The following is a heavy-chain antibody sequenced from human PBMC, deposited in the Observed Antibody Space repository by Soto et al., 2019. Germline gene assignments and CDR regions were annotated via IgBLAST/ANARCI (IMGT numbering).Heavy chain of an antibody. D-gene: IGHD2-15*01. V-gene: IGHV1-69*01. Sequence: QVQLVQSGAEVKKPGSSVKVSCKASGGTFSSYAISWVRQAPGQGLEWMGGIIPNFGTANYAEKFQGRVTITADESTSTAYMELRSRRTEDTAVYYCAAVGYCSGGSGFEDYYYYYGMDGWGQATTVTV. CDR1: GGTFSSYA. CDR3: AAVGYCSGGSGFEDYYYYYGMDG. J-gene: IGHJ6*02. CDR2: IIPNFGTA.